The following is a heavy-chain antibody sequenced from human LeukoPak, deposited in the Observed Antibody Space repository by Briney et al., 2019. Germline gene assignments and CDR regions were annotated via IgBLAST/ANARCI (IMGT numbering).Heavy chain of an antibody. CDR1: GFTFTSYT. V-gene: IGHV3-23*01. Sequence: GGSLRLSCAASGFTFTSYTMSWVRQAPGKGLEWVSAISRSGSSTDYADSVKGRFTISRDNSKNTLYLQMNSLRPEDTAVYYCAKGGDILTGYYLYWYFDLWGRGTLVTVSS. J-gene: IGHJ2*01. CDR2: ISRSGSST. CDR3: AKGGDILTGYYLYWYFDL. D-gene: IGHD3-9*01.